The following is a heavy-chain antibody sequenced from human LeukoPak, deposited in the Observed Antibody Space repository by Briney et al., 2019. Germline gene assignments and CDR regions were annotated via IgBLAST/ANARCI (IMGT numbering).Heavy chain of an antibody. D-gene: IGHD3-3*01. V-gene: IGHV6-1*01. J-gene: IGHJ4*02. CDR1: GDSVSSESDA. CDR2: TYYRSKWYY. CDR3: ASSYYDFWSGYYNPYYFDY. Sequence: SQTLSLTCAISGDSVSSESDAWNWIRQSPSRGLEWLGRTYYRSKWYYDYEVSLKSRIIINPDTSKNQFSLQLNSVTAADTAVYYCASSYYDFWSGYYNPYYFDYWGPGTLVTVSS.